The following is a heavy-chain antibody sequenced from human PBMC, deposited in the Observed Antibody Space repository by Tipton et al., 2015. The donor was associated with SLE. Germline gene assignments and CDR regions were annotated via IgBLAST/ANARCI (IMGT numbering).Heavy chain of an antibody. J-gene: IGHJ6*02. V-gene: IGHV3-23*01. CDR3: ARQLAYYGMDV. Sequence: SLRLSCAASGFTFSSYAMSWVRQAPGKGLEWVSAISASGGSTWYADSVKGRFTFSRDNSKNTLYLQMNSLRAEDTAVYYCARQLAYYGMDVWGQGTTVTVSS. D-gene: IGHD6-13*01. CDR1: GFTFSSYA. CDR2: ISASGGST.